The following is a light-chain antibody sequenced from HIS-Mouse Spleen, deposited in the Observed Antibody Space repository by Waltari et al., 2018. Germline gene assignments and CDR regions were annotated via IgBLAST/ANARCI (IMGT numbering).Light chain of an antibody. Sequence: DIQLTQSPSFLSASVGDRVTITCRASQGISSYLDWYQQKPGKATKLLIYAASTLQSGVPSRFSGSGSGTEFTLTISSLQPEDFATYYCQQLNSYPPTFGQGTKVEIK. V-gene: IGKV1-9*01. CDR1: QGISSY. J-gene: IGKJ1*01. CDR3: QQLNSYPPT. CDR2: AAS.